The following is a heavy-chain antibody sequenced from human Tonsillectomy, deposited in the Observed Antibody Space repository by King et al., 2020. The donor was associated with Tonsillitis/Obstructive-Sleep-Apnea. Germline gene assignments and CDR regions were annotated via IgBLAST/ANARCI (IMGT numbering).Heavy chain of an antibody. D-gene: IGHD3-3*01. CDR3: ARHQYYDFWRDNNHGWFDP. CDR2: INTNTGNP. V-gene: IGHV7-4-1*02. Sequence: QLVQSGSELKKPGASVKVSCKASGYTFTSYAMNWVRQAPGQGLEWMGWINTNTGNPTYAQAFTGRFVFSLDTSVSTAYLQISSLKAEDTAVYYCARHQYYDFWRDNNHGWFDPWGQGTLVTVSS. J-gene: IGHJ5*02. CDR1: GYTFTSYA.